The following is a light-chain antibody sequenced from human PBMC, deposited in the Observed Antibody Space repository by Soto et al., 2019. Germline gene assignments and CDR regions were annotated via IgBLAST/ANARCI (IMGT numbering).Light chain of an antibody. CDR3: HQYNSWPRGT. CDR1: QSVSGSY. Sequence: EIVLTQSPGTLSLSPGERATLSCRASQSVSGSYLAWYQQKPGQAPRLLIYGASSRATGIPDRFSGSGSGTDFTLTISRLEPEDFAVYYCHQYNSWPRGTFGPGTKVEIK. J-gene: IGKJ3*01. CDR2: GAS. V-gene: IGKV3-20*01.